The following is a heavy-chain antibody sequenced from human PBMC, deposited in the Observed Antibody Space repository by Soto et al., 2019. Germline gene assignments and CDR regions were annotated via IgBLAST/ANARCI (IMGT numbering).Heavy chain of an antibody. Sequence: GGSLRLSCSASGVVFGDYAVTWFRQAPGKGLEWVGVVRSETYGGSTEYAASVKGRFRISRDDSESIAYLQMTNLKTEDTAVYYCTRGRGTSGWYADYWGKGIRVTVSS. CDR2: VRSETYGGST. J-gene: IGHJ4*02. CDR3: TRGRGTSGWYADY. V-gene: IGHV3-49*03. D-gene: IGHD6-13*01. CDR1: GVVFGDYA.